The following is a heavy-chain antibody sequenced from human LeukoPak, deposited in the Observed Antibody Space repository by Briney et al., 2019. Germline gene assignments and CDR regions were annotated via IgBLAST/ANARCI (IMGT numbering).Heavy chain of an antibody. V-gene: IGHV4-59*01. J-gene: IGHJ6*03. CDR2: IYYSGST. CDR3: ARADGYCSGGSCYSAAYYYMDV. CDR1: GGSISSYY. D-gene: IGHD2-15*01. Sequence: SETLSLTCTVSGGSISSYYWIWIRQPPGKGLEGIGYIYYSGSTNYNPSLKSRVTISVDTSKNQFSLKLSSVTAEDTAVYYCARADGYCSGGSCYSAAYYYMDVWGKGTTVTVSS.